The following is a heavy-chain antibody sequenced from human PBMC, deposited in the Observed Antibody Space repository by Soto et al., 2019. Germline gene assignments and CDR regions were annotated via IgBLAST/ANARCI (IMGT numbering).Heavy chain of an antibody. CDR2: INHSGST. CDR1: GGSFSGYY. Sequence: SETLSLACAVYGGSFSGYYWSWIRQPPGKGLEWIGEINHSGSTNYNPSLKSRVTISVDTSKNQFSLKLSSVTAADTAVYYCARGRRDGVSSSWYTTPDYWGQGTLVTVSS. CDR3: ARGRRDGVSSSWYTTPDY. D-gene: IGHD6-13*01. J-gene: IGHJ4*02. V-gene: IGHV4-34*01.